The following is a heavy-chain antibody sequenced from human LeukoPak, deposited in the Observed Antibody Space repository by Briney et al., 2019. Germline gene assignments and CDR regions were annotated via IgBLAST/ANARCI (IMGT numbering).Heavy chain of an antibody. Sequence: GGSLRLSCAASGFTFSSYWMSWVRQAPGKGLEWVANIKQDGSEKYYVDSVKGRFTISRDNAKSSLYLQMNSLRAEDMAIYYCAREASHCGGDCYDYWGQGTLVTVSS. J-gene: IGHJ4*02. CDR2: IKQDGSEK. CDR1: GFTFSSYW. CDR3: AREASHCGGDCYDY. V-gene: IGHV3-7*01. D-gene: IGHD2-21*01.